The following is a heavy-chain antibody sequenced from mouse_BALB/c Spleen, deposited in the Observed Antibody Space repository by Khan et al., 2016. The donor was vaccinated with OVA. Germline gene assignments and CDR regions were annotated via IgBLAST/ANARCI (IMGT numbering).Heavy chain of an antibody. CDR2: ILPGSGST. Sequence: QVQLKQSGAELMKPGASVKISCKATGYTFSIYWIEWVKRRPGHGLEWIGEILPGSGSTNYNEKFKGKAIFTADTSSNTAYMQLSSLTSEDSAVYYCARYYGSSGAYWGQGTLVTVSA. CDR3: ARYYGSSGAY. J-gene: IGHJ3*01. V-gene: IGHV1-9*01. D-gene: IGHD1-1*01. CDR1: GYTFSIYW.